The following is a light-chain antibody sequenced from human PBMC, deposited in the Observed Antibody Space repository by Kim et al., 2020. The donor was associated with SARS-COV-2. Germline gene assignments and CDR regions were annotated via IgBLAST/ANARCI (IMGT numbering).Light chain of an antibody. V-gene: IGLV2-23*02. CDR3: SSYAGYGLGV. CDR1: NRDVAIYNL. Sequence: QSALSQPASVSGSPGQSVTISCIGGNRDVAIYNLVSWYQQHPGKAPKLIIYEVTKRPSRISDRFSGSKSGSTASLTISGLQAEDEADYYCSSYAGYGLGVFGGGTKVTVL. J-gene: IGLJ3*02. CDR2: EVT.